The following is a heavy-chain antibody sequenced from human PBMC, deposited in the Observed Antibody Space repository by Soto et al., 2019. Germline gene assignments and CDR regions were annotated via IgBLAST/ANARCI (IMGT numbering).Heavy chain of an antibody. J-gene: IGHJ4*02. CDR3: ARSYGDLPDY. V-gene: IGHV4-59*08. CDR2: IYYSGST. Sequence: QVQLQESGPGLVKPSETLSLNCSVSGGSIGTYFWGWIRQPPGKGLEWIGHIYYSGSTSYNPSLRSRVTISLDTSKNQFSLRLRSVSAADTAVYYCARSYGDLPDYWGQGTLVTVSP. D-gene: IGHD4-17*01. CDR1: GGSIGTYF.